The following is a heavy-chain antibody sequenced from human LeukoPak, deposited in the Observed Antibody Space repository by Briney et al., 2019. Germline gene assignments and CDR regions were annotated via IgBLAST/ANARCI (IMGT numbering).Heavy chain of an antibody. J-gene: IGHJ4*02. Sequence: PGGSLRLSCAASGFTFSSYAMSWVRQAPGKGLEWVSAISGSGGSTYYADSVKGRFTISRDNSKNTLYLQMNSLRAEDTAVYYCARLGYCSGGSCGKLGYWGQGTLVTVSS. CDR1: GFTFSSYA. CDR2: ISGSGGST. D-gene: IGHD2-15*01. V-gene: IGHV3-23*01. CDR3: ARLGYCSGGSCGKLGY.